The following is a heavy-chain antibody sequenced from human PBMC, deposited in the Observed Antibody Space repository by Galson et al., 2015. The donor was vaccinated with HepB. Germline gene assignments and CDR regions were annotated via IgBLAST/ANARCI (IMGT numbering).Heavy chain of an antibody. V-gene: IGHV1-18*01. D-gene: IGHD3-10*01. CDR2: ISAYNGNT. J-gene: IGHJ6*02. CDR3: ARDPYVTMVRGTYYYYYGMDV. CDR1: GYTFTSYG. Sequence: SVKVSCKASGYTFTSYGISWLRQAPGQGLEWMDWISAYNGNTNDAQKLQGRVTMTTDTSTSTAYMELRSLRSDDTAVYYCARDPYVTMVRGTYYYYYGMDVWGQGTTVTVSS.